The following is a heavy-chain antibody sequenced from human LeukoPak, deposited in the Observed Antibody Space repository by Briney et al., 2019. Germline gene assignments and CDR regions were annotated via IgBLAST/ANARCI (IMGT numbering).Heavy chain of an antibody. CDR1: GFTFSSYG. CDR2: ISGSGDST. D-gene: IGHD3-22*01. Sequence: GGSLRLSCAASGFTFSSYGMSWVRQAPGKGLEWVSAISGSGDSTYYADSVKGRFIISRDNSKNTLYLQMNSLRAEDTAVYYCARGPPMYSYGSTDYHYDYFNYWGQGTLVTVSS. J-gene: IGHJ4*02. V-gene: IGHV3-23*01. CDR3: ARGPPMYSYGSTDYHYDYFNY.